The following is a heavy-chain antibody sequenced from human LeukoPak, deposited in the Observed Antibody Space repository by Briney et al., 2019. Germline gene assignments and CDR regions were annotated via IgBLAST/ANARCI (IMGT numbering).Heavy chain of an antibody. CDR3: AKEDDAFDV. CDR1: GFTFRTSV. CDR2: FTYDGSDR. V-gene: IGHV3-30*18. J-gene: IGHJ3*01. Sequence: SGRSLRLSCAASGFTFRTSVMHWVRQAPGKGLEWVAVFTYDGSDRYYADSVKGRFTISRDNSKNTLYLQMNSLRAEDTAVYYCAKEDDAFDVWGQGTMVTVSS.